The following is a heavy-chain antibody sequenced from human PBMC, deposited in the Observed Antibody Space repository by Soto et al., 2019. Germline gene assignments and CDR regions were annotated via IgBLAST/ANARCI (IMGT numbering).Heavy chain of an antibody. D-gene: IGHD6-19*01. Sequence: GESLKISCKGSGYSFTSYWIGWVRQMPGKGLQWMGIIYPGDSDTRYSPSFQGQVTISADKSISTAYLQWSSLKASDTAMYYCARLTKYSSGPGYFDYWGQGTLVTVSS. J-gene: IGHJ4*02. V-gene: IGHV5-51*01. CDR1: GYSFTSYW. CDR2: IYPGDSDT. CDR3: ARLTKYSSGPGYFDY.